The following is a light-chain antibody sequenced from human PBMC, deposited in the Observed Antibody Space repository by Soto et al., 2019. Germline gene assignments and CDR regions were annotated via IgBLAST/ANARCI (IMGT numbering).Light chain of an antibody. V-gene: IGKV1-39*01. CDR3: QHYGSFNP. Sequence: IQMPQSTYSLSASVGDRVTITCLSSQSISRYLNWYQQKPGKAPKLLIYAASTLESGVPSRFSGSGSGTDFTLTISRLEPEDFAVYYCQHYGSFNPFAGGTKADVK. CDR2: AAS. CDR1: QSISRY. J-gene: IGKJ4*01.